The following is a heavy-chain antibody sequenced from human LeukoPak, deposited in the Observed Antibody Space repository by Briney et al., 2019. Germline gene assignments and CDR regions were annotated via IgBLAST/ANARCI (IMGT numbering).Heavy chain of an antibody. CDR3: AREGYSYGSDWFDP. CDR2: IWYDGSSK. Sequence: PGGSLRLSCAASGFAFSSYGMHWVRQAPGKGLEWVAVIWYDGSSKYYADPVKGRFTISRDNSKNTLYLQMNSLRVEDTTVYYCAREGYSYGSDWFDPWGQGTLVTVSS. J-gene: IGHJ5*02. V-gene: IGHV3-33*01. CDR1: GFAFSSYG. D-gene: IGHD5-18*01.